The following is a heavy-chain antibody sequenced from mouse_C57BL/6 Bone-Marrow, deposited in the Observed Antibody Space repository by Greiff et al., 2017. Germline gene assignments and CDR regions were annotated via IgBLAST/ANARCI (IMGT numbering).Heavy chain of an antibody. V-gene: IGHV1-55*01. J-gene: IGHJ2*01. CDR1: GYTFTSYW. CDR3: AKIYYYGSSHYFDY. Sequence: QVQLQQSGAELVKPGASVKMSCKASGYTFTSYWITWVKQRPGQGLEWIGDIYPGSGSTNYNEKFKSKATLTVDTSSSTAYMQLSSLTSEDSAVYYCAKIYYYGSSHYFDYWGQGTTLTVSS. CDR2: IYPGSGST. D-gene: IGHD1-1*01.